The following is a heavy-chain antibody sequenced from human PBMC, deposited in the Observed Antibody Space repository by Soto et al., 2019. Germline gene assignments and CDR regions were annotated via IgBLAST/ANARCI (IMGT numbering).Heavy chain of an antibody. CDR1: GYTFTGYY. J-gene: IGHJ5*02. CDR3: ARAADIVLVPAAIPEFDP. CDR2: INPNSGGT. Sequence: QVQLVQSGAEVKKPGASVKVSCKASGYTFTGYYMHWVRQAPGQGLEWMGWINPNSGGTNYAQKFQGWVTMTRDTSISTGYMELSRLRSDDTAVYYCARAADIVLVPAAIPEFDPWGQGTLVTVSS. D-gene: IGHD2-2*01. V-gene: IGHV1-2*04.